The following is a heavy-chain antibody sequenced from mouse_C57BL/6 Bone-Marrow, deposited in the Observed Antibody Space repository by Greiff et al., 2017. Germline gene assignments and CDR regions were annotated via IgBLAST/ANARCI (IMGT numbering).Heavy chain of an antibody. CDR3: ARDYYGNYERFAY. D-gene: IGHD2-1*01. CDR2: IYPRSGNT. J-gene: IGHJ3*01. CDR1: GYTFPSYG. Sequence: VQLQQSGAELARPGASVKLSCKASGYTFPSYGISWVKQRTGQGLEWIGEIYPRSGNTYYNEKFKGKATLTADKSSSTAYMELRSLTSEDSAVYFCARDYYGNYERFAYWGQGTLVTVSA. V-gene: IGHV1-81*01.